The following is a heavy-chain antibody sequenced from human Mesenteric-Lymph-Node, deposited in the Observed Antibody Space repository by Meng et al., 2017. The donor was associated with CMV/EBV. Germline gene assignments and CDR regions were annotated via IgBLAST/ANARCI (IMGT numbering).Heavy chain of an antibody. CDR1: GGSVRGYD. J-gene: IGHJ4*02. CDR2: INHSGST. CDR3: ARGYSGSYHRRFYFDY. Sequence: YGGSVRGYDWSWIRQPPGKGLEWIGKINHSGSTNYNPSLKSRVTISVDTSKNQFSLKLSSVTAADTAVYYCARGYSGSYHRRFYFDYWGQGTLVTVSS. V-gene: IGHV4-34*01. D-gene: IGHD1-26*01.